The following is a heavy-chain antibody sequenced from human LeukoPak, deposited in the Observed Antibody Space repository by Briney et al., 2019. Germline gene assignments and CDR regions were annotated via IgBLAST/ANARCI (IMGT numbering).Heavy chain of an antibody. CDR1: GFTFSSYA. Sequence: PGGSLRLSCAASGFTFSSYAMSWVRQAPGKGLGWVSAISGSGGSTYYADSVKGRFTISRDNSKNTLYLQMNSLRAEDTAVYYCAKDGSYYYDSSGYYQFDYWGQGTLVTVSS. V-gene: IGHV3-23*01. CDR3: AKDGSYYYDSSGYYQFDY. D-gene: IGHD3-22*01. J-gene: IGHJ4*02. CDR2: ISGSGGST.